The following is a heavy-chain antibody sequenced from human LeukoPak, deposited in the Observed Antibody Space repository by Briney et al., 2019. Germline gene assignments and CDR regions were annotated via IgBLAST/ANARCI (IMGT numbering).Heavy chain of an antibody. CDR2: IYYRGNT. Sequence: PSETLSLTCTVSGGSISSFYWSWIRQPPGKGLEWIGYIYYRGNTQYNPSLKSRVTISVDTSKNQLSLRLTSVTAADTAVYFDLWGRGTLVTVSS. J-gene: IGHJ2*01. CDR1: GGSISSFY. V-gene: IGHV4-59*01. CDR3: L.